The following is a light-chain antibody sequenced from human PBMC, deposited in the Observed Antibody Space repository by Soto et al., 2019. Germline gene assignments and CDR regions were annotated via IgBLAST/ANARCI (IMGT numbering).Light chain of an antibody. J-gene: IGKJ3*01. CDR1: ESVHRN. Sequence: EMVMTQSPATLSVSPGERVTLSCRASESVHRNLAWYQQKPGQGPSLLIYYASTRATGVPDRFTGSGSGTEFTIIISSLQSEDFGVYHCQHYSNWPPTFGPGTKVEIK. V-gene: IGKV3-15*01. CDR3: QHYSNWPPT. CDR2: YAS.